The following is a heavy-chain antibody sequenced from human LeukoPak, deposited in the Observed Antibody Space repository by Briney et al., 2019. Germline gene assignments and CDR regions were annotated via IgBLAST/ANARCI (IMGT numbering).Heavy chain of an antibody. V-gene: IGHV5-51*01. Sequence: GESLKISCKGSGYSFTSYWIGWVRQMPGKGLEWMGIIYPGDSDTRYSPSFQGQVTISADKSISTAYLQWSSLKASDTAMYYCARHSPVRKIQLWSMPQGDIYYMDVWGKGTTVTVSS. CDR2: IYPGDSDT. CDR1: GYSFTSYW. CDR3: ARHSPVRKIQLWSMPQGDIYYMDV. J-gene: IGHJ6*03. D-gene: IGHD5-18*01.